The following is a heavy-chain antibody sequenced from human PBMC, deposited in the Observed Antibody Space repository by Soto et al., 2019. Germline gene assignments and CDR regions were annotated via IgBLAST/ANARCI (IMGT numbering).Heavy chain of an antibody. J-gene: IGHJ6*02. Sequence: GASVKVSCKASGYTFTSYGISWVRQAPGQGLEWMGWISAYNGNTNYAQKLQVRVTMTTDTSTSTAYMELRSLRSDDTAVYYCARDLSEGYCSSTSCYKMDVWGQGTTVTVSS. D-gene: IGHD2-2*02. CDR1: GYTFTSYG. CDR3: ARDLSEGYCSSTSCYKMDV. CDR2: ISAYNGNT. V-gene: IGHV1-18*01.